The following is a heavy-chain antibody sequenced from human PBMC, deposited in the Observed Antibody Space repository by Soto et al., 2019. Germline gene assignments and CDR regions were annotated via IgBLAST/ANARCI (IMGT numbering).Heavy chain of an antibody. Sequence: PGGSLRLSCAASGFTFSSYSMNWVRQAPGKGLEWVSSISSSSSYIYYADSVKGRFTISRDNAKNSLYLQMNSLRAEDTAVYYCARDMKQLREYFDYWGQGTLVTVSS. CDR3: ARDMKQLREYFDY. CDR2: ISSSSSYI. J-gene: IGHJ4*02. V-gene: IGHV3-21*01. CDR1: GFTFSSYS. D-gene: IGHD6-13*01.